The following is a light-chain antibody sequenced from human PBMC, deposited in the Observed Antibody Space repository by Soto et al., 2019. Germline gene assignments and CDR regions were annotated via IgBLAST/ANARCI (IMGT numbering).Light chain of an antibody. Sequence: YPSSLSASVGDRVTITCRASQSISNYLNWYQQKPGKAPNLLIYIASNLHSGVPSRFSGSGSGTDFTLTISSLQPEDFATYYCQQSYSTPYTFV. CDR1: QSISNY. CDR3: QQSYSTPYT. CDR2: IAS. J-gene: IGKJ2*01. V-gene: IGKV1-39*01.